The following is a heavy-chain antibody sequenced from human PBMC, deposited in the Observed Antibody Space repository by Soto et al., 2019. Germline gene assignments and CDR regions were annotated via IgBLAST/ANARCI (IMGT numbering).Heavy chain of an antibody. V-gene: IGHV6-1*01. Sequence: SQTLSLTCAISGDSVSSNGPSWNSIRQSPSRGLEWLGRTYYRSKFYYDYAASVKSRISVNPATSRNQFSLQLKSMTPGDTAVYYCVRAATAGPDFDYWGQGIMVTVSS. CDR1: GDSVSSNGPS. CDR3: VRAATAGPDFDY. D-gene: IGHD6-13*01. J-gene: IGHJ4*02. CDR2: TYYRSKFYY.